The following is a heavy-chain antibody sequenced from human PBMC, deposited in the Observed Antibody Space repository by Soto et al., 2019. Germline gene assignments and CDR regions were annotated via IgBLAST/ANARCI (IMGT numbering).Heavy chain of an antibody. CDR3: ASNEYGSGRYYNHAFDY. J-gene: IGHJ4*02. D-gene: IGHD3-10*01. CDR1: GYTFTSYY. CDR2: INPSGGST. V-gene: IGHV1-46*01. Sequence: ASVKVCCKASGYTFTSYYMHWVRQAPGQGLEWMGIINPSGGSTSYAQKFQGRVTMTRDTSTSAVYMELSSLRSEDTAVYYCASNEYGSGRYYNHAFDYWGQGILVTVSS.